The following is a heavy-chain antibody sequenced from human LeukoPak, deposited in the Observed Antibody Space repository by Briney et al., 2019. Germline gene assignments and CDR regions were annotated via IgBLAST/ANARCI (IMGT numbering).Heavy chain of an antibody. V-gene: IGHV1-69*05. CDR2: IIPIFGTA. D-gene: IGHD3-3*01. Sequence: GASVKVSCKASGGTFSSYAISRVRQAPGQGLEWMGGIIPIFGTANYAQKFQGRVTITTDESTSTAYMELSSLRSEDTAVYYCARGLPPYYYDFWSENYMDVWSKGTTVTVSS. J-gene: IGHJ6*03. CDR3: ARGLPPYYYDFWSENYMDV. CDR1: GGTFSSYA.